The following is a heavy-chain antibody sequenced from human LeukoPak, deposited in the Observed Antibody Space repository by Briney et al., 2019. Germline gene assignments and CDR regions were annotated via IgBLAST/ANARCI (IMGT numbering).Heavy chain of an antibody. D-gene: IGHD4-17*01. CDR1: GFTFSSYG. Sequence: PGGSLRLSCAASGFTFSSYGMNWVRQAPGKGLEWVSSISSSSSYIYYADSVKGRFTISRDNAKNSLYLQMNSLRAEDTAVYYCARAPGFATDAFDIWGQGTMVTVSS. CDR2: ISSSSSYI. V-gene: IGHV3-21*01. CDR3: ARAPGFATDAFDI. J-gene: IGHJ3*02.